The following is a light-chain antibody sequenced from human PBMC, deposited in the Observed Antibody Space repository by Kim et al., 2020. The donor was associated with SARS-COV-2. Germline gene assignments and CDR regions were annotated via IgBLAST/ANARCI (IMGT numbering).Light chain of an antibody. CDR3: KERSSWPWT. V-gene: IGKV3-11*01. J-gene: IGKJ1*01. CDR1: QSVSSY. Sequence: EIVLTQSPATLSLSPGEIATLSCRASQSVSSYLAWYQQKPGQAPRLLIYDASNRATGIPARFSGSGSGTDFTLTISTLEPEDFAVYYCKERSSWPWTFGQGTKVDIK. CDR2: DAS.